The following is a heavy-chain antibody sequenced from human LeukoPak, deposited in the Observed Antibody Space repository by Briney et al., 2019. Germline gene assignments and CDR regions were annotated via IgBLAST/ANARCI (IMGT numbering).Heavy chain of an antibody. Sequence: GGSLRLSCAASGFTFSSYAMHWVRQAPGKGLEWVAVISYDGSNKYYADSVKGQFTISRDNSKNTLYLQMNGLRAEDTAVYYCASSVDYGAPLDYWGQGTLVTVSS. J-gene: IGHJ4*02. CDR3: ASSVDYGAPLDY. CDR1: GFTFSSYA. CDR2: ISYDGSNK. D-gene: IGHD4-17*01. V-gene: IGHV3-30-3*01.